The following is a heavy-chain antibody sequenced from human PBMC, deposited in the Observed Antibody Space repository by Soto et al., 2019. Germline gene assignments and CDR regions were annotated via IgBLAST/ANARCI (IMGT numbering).Heavy chain of an antibody. D-gene: IGHD1-1*01. V-gene: IGHV3-33*01. CDR3: ARQSATYVYYYGMDV. J-gene: IGHJ6*02. Sequence: QVQLVESGGGVVQPGRSLRLSCAASGFTFSNYGMHWVRQAPGKGLECVAVKSYDGNDKDYIDPVKGRFPISRDNSKNTLYLKMNSLRAEDTAVYYCARQSATYVYYYGMDVWGQGTTVTVSS. CDR2: KSYDGNDK. CDR1: GFTFSNYG.